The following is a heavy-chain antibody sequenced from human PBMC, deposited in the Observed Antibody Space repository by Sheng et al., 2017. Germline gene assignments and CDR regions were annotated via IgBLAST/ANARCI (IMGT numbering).Heavy chain of an antibody. V-gene: IGHV1-18*01. CDR2: ISAYNGNT. Sequence: QVQLVQSGAEVKKPGASVKVSCKASGYTFTSYGISWVRQAPGQGLEWMGWISAYNGNTNYAQKLQGRVTMTTDTSTSTAYMELRSLRSDDTAVYYCARGNHGTVVAAGTEKRDAFDIWGQGTMVTVSS. J-gene: IGHJ3*02. CDR1: GYTFTSYG. CDR3: ARGNHGTVVAAGTEKRDAFDI. D-gene: IGHD2-15*01.